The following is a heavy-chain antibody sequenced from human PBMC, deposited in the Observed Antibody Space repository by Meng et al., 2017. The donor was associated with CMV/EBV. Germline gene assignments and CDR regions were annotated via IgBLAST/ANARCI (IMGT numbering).Heavy chain of an antibody. CDR2: ISSGSSYI. J-gene: IGHJ4*02. V-gene: IGHV3-21*01. CDR3: ARDRGYYGSGSYGDY. CDR1: GFTFSSYS. Sequence: GGSLRLSCAASGFTFSSYSMNWVRQAPGKGLEWVSSISSGSSYIYYADSVKGRFTISRDNAKNSLYLQMNSLRAEDTAVYYCARDRGYYGSGSYGDYWGQGTLVTVSS. D-gene: IGHD3-10*01.